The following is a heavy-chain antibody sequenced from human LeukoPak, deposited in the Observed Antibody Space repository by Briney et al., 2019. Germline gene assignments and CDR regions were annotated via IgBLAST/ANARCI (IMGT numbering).Heavy chain of an antibody. D-gene: IGHD3-22*01. CDR3: ARDNHFTMIVVVLDY. CDR1: GFTFNTYW. Sequence: GSLRLSCAASGFTFNTYWMSWVRQAPGKGLEWVSSISSSSSYIYYADSVKGRFTISRDNAKNSLYLQMNSLRAEDTAVYYCARDNHFTMIVVVLDYWGQGTLVTVSS. V-gene: IGHV3-21*01. CDR2: ISSSSSYI. J-gene: IGHJ4*02.